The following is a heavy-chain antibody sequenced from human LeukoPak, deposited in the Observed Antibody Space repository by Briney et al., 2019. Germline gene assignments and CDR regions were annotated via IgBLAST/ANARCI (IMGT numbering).Heavy chain of an antibody. D-gene: IGHD1-26*01. CDR1: GFTFSNAW. V-gene: IGHV3-15*01. J-gene: IGHJ4*02. Sequence: GGSLRLSCAASGFTFSNAWMSWVRQAPGKGLEWVGRIKSKTDGGTTDYAAPVKGRFTISRDDSKNTLYLQMNSLKTEDTAVYYCTTEIVGATGYNYWGQGTLVTVSS. CDR3: TTEIVGATGYNY. CDR2: IKSKTDGGTT.